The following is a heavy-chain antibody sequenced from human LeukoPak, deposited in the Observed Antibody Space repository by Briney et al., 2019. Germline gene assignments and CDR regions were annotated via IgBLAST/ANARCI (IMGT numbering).Heavy chain of an antibody. CDR1: GFTFSDYW. V-gene: IGHV3-7*01. Sequence: PGGSLRLSXAASGFTFSDYWMSWVRQAPGKGLEWVANINQDGSQKYSVDSVKGRFTISRDNAKNSVYLQMNSLRAEDTAVYYCASERGYSGYGDFDFWGQGTLVTVSS. CDR2: INQDGSQK. J-gene: IGHJ4*02. D-gene: IGHD5-12*01. CDR3: ASERGYSGYGDFDF.